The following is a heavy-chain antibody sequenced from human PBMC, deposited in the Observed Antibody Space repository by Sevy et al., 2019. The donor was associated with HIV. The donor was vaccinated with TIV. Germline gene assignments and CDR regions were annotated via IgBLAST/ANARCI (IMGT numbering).Heavy chain of an antibody. CDR3: AREAYSSGYYYYYYYGMDV. Sequence: SETLSLTCTVSGGSISSGDYYWSWIRQPPEKGLEWIGHIYYSGSTYYNPSLKSRVTISVDTSKNQFSLKLSSVTAAEPAAYYCAREAYSSGYYYYYYYGMDVWGQGTTVTVSS. D-gene: IGHD3-22*01. J-gene: IGHJ6*02. CDR2: IYYSGST. V-gene: IGHV4-30-4*01. CDR1: GGSISSGDYY.